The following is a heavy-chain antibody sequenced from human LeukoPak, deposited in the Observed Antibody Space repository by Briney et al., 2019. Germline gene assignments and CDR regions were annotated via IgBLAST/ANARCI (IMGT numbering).Heavy chain of an antibody. J-gene: IGHJ4*02. V-gene: IGHV3-74*01. CDR2: ISPDGTST. D-gene: IGHD3-10*01. CDR1: GFTFSSNW. Sequence: GGSLRLSCAASGFTFSSNWIHWVRQVPGKGLVWVSRISPDGTSTTYADSVKGRFTISRDNAKNTLYLQMNTLRAVDTAVYYCARDYGYNTFDYWGQGTLVTVSS. CDR3: ARDYGYNTFDY.